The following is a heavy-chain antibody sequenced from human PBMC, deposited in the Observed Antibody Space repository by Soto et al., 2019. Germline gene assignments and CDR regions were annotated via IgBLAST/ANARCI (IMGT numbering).Heavy chain of an antibody. CDR3: ARTSRFDC. CDR2: INHSGST. D-gene: IGHD6-6*01. J-gene: IGHJ4*02. CDR1: CGSFSSYY. Sequence: SETLSLTCAVYCGSFSSYYWSWIRQPPGKGLEWIGEINHSGSTNYNPSLKSRVTMSVDTSKNQFSLKLSSVTAADTAVYYCARTSRFDCWGQGTLVNVSS. V-gene: IGHV4-34*01.